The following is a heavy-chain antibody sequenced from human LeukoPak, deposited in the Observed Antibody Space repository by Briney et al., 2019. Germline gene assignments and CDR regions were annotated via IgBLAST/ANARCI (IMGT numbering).Heavy chain of an antibody. V-gene: IGHV1-69*05. D-gene: IGHD6-19*01. J-gene: IGHJ3*02. Sequence: ASVKVSCKASGGTFSSYAISWVRQAPGQGLEWMGGIIPIFGTANYAQKFQGRVTITTDESTSTAYMELSSLRSEDTAVYYCATNGYSSGWYGDAFDIWGQGTMVTVSS. CDR1: GGTFSSYA. CDR3: ATNGYSSGWYGDAFDI. CDR2: IIPIFGTA.